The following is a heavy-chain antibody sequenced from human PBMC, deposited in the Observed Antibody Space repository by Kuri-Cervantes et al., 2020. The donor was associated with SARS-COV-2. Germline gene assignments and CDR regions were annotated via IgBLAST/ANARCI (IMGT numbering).Heavy chain of an antibody. CDR2: ISSSSSYI. V-gene: IGHV3-21*01. D-gene: IGHD3-3*01. CDR3: AGSRRVYDFWTQVIPGDWFDP. J-gene: IGHJ5*02. Sequence: GESLKISCAASGFTFSSYSMNWVRQAPGKGLEWVSSISSSSSYIYYADSVKGRFTISRDNAKNSLYLQMNSLRAEDTAVYYCAGSRRVYDFWTQVIPGDWFDPWGQGTLVTVSS. CDR1: GFTFSSYS.